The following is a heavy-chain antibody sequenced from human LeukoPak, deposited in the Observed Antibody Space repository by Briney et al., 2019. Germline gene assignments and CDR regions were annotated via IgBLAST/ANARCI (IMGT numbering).Heavy chain of an antibody. CDR1: GYTFTDYY. D-gene: IGHD3-16*01. CDR2: ADPEDGET. Sequence: ASVKVSCKVSGYTFTDYYMHWVQQAPGKGLEWMGLADPEDGETIYAEKFQGRVTITADTSTDTAYMELSSLRSEDTAVYYCATAGEAAGGYYFDYWGQGTLVTVPS. CDR3: ATAGEAAGGYYFDY. V-gene: IGHV1-69-2*01. J-gene: IGHJ4*02.